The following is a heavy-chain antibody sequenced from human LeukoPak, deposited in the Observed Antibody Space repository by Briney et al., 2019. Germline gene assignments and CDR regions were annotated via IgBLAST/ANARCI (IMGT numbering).Heavy chain of an antibody. CDR1: GGSISSGGYY. CDR2: IYYGGST. V-gene: IGHV4-31*03. J-gene: IGHJ4*02. CDR3: ARAAHYDVLTGYSKPSPFDY. D-gene: IGHD3-9*01. Sequence: KPSETLSLTCNVSGGSISSGGYYWTWIRQHPGKGLEWIGYIYYGGSTYYNPSLKSRVIISIDTSKNQFSLKLNSVTAADTAVYYCARAAHYDVLTGYSKPSPFDYWGQGTLVTVSS.